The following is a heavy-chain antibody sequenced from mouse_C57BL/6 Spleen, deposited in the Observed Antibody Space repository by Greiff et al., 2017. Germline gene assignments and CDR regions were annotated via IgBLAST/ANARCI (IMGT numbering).Heavy chain of an antibody. CDR2: IDPSDSYT. CDR1: GYTFTSYW. J-gene: IGHJ3*01. CDR3: AGGLNSWFAY. D-gene: IGHD1-3*01. V-gene: IGHV1-59*01. Sequence: VQLQQSGAELVRPGTSVKLSCKASGYTFTSYWMHWVKQRPGQGLEWIGVIDPSDSYTNYNQKFKGKATLTVDTSSSTAYMQLSSLTSEDSAVYYCAGGLNSWFAYWGQGTLVTVSA.